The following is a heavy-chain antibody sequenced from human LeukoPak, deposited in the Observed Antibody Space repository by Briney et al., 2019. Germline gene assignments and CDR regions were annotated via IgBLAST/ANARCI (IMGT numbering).Heavy chain of an antibody. J-gene: IGHJ4*02. CDR1: GYTFTSYA. CDR2: INAGNGNT. CDR3: ARSPIPYDFWSGYFLAFDY. D-gene: IGHD3-3*01. V-gene: IGHV1-3*01. Sequence: GASVKVPCKASGYTFTSYAMHWVRQAPGQRLEWMGWINAGNGNTKYSQKFQGRVTITRDTSASTAYMELSSLRSEDTAVYYCARSPIPYDFWSGYFLAFDYWGQGTLVTVSS.